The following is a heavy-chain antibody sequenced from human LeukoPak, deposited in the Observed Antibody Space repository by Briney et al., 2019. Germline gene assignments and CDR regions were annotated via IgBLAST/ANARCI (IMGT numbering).Heavy chain of an antibody. J-gene: IGHJ4*02. Sequence: GGSLRLSCTASGFTFSAYAMMWVRQAPGKGPEWVSAIRGGGGSAFYADSVKGRFTISRDNFKYTLFLQMNSLRAEDTAVYYCAKASGYSGYDSRYWGQGTLVTVSS. D-gene: IGHD5-12*01. CDR2: IRGGGGSA. CDR3: AKASGYSGYDSRY. V-gene: IGHV3-23*01. CDR1: GFTFSAYA.